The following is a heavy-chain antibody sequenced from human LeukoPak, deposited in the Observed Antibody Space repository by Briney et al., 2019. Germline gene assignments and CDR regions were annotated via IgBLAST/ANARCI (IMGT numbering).Heavy chain of an antibody. CDR1: GGSISSGSYY. CDR2: IYYSGST. J-gene: IGHJ6*03. CDR3: ARESRSYYYYYYYYMDV. V-gene: IGHV4-61*10. D-gene: IGHD3-10*01. Sequence: SETLSLTCTVSGGSISSGSYYWSWIRQPAGKALEWIGYIYYSGSTNYNPSLKSRVTISVDTSKNQFSLKLSSVTAADTAVYYCARESRSYYYYYYYYMDVRGKGTTVIISS.